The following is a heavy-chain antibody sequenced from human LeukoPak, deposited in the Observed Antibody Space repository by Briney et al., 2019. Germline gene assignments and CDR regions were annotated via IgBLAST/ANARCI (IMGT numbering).Heavy chain of an antibody. V-gene: IGHV4-34*01. CDR3: ARGLSIDGSRYNWFDP. CDR1: GGSFSGYY. D-gene: IGHD3-10*01. J-gene: IGHJ5*02. Sequence: PSETLSLTCAVYGGSFSGYYWSWIRQPPGKGLEWIGEINHGGGTDYNPSLTNRLTISVVTSKNQVSLNLSSATAADTAVYYCARGLSIDGSRYNWFDPWGQGTLVTVSS. CDR2: INHGGGT.